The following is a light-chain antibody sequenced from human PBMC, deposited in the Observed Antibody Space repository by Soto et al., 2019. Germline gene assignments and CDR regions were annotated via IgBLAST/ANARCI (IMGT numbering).Light chain of an antibody. CDR1: QGISSW. CDR2: ATS. J-gene: IGKJ1*01. CDR3: LQTDSFPWT. Sequence: DIHMTQSPSSVSASVGDRVTINCRASQGISSWLAWYQQKPGKAPNLLMHATSILQSGVPSRFSVSGSGTEFPLNISSLQPEDFGTYYCLQTDSFPWTFGQGTKVEIK. V-gene: IGKV1-12*01.